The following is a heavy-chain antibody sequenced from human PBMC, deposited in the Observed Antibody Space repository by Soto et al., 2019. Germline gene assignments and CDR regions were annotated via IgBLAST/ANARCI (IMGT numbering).Heavy chain of an antibody. CDR1: GFIFTDWF. V-gene: IGHV1-46*01. CDR2: INTSGGNS. D-gene: IGHD2-21*01. CDR3: AKEGAIPGEVDA. J-gene: IGHJ1*01. Sequence: HLAQSGPEVKRPGASVKISCKASGFIFTDWFMHWVRQAPGQGPEWMGIINTSGGNSIYSQKFQDRVTMTRDTSTSTLYVELSSQTSAYTAVYYCAKEGAIPGEVDAWGQGTLVTVSS.